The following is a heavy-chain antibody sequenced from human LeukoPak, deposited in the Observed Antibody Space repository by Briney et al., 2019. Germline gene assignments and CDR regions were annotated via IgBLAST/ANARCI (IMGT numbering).Heavy chain of an antibody. CDR1: GVSFSGYY. D-gene: IGHD3-3*01. CDR2: INHSGST. V-gene: IGHV4-34*01. Sequence: SETLSLTCAVYGVSFSGYYWSWIRQPPGKGLEWIGEINHSGSTNYNPSLKSRVTISVDTSKNQFSLKLSSVTAADTAVYYCASTRQDDSDYWGQGTLVTVSS. CDR3: ASTRQDDSDY. J-gene: IGHJ4*02.